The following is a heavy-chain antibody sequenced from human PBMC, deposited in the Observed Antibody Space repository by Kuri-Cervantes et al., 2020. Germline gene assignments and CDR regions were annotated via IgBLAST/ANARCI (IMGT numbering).Heavy chain of an antibody. CDR2: TIPIFGTA. CDR1: GGTFSSYA. V-gene: IGHV1-69*13. J-gene: IGHJ6*03. CDR3: ARATNKYYYYYYMDV. D-gene: IGHD2-8*01. Sequence: SVKVSCKASGGTFSSYAISWVRQAPGQGLEWMVGTIPIFGTANYAQKFQGRVTITADESTRTAYMELSSLRSEDTAVYYCARATNKYYYYYYMDVWGKGTTVTVSS.